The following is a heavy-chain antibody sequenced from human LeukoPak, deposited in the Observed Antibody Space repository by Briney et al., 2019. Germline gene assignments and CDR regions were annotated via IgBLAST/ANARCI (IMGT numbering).Heavy chain of an antibody. CDR3: AREGSGYYFDY. CDR1: GFTFSSYW. Sequence: GGSLRLSCAASGFTFSSYWMSWVRQAPGKGLEWVANIKQDGSEKYYVDSVKGRFTISRDNAKNSLDLQMNSLRAEDTAVYYCAREGSGYYFDYWGQGTLVTVSS. V-gene: IGHV3-7*01. CDR2: IKQDGSEK. D-gene: IGHD3-10*01. J-gene: IGHJ4*02.